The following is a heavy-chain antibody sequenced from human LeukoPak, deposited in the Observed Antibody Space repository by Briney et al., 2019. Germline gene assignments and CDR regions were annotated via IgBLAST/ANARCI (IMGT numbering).Heavy chain of an antibody. CDR3: AGGYSSSWYEFSNWFDP. CDR2: IYYSGST. J-gene: IGHJ5*02. V-gene: IGHV4-31*03. D-gene: IGHD6-13*01. CDR1: GGSISSGGYY. Sequence: PSETLSLTCTVSGGSISSGGYYWSWIRQHPGKGLEWIGYIYYSGSTYYNPSLKSRVTISVDTSKNQFSLKLSSVTAADTAVYYCAGGYSSSWYEFSNWFDPWGQGTLVTVSS.